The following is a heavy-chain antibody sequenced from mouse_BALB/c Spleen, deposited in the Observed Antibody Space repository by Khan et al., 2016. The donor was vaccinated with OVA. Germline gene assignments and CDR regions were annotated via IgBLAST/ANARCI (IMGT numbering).Heavy chain of an antibody. D-gene: IGHD1-1*01. CDR1: GFTFSNYA. CDR3: TSVLVTVVVATPMAY. Sequence: EVELVESGGGLVKPGGSLKLSCAVSGFTFSNYAMSWVRQTPEKRLEWVATISSGGRYTYYPDSVQGRFTISWDTATSTLYLQITSLKTEDTAIYTCTSVLVTVVVATPMAYWGQGTLVTVSA. J-gene: IGHJ4*01. V-gene: IGHV5-9-3*01. CDR2: ISSGGRYT.